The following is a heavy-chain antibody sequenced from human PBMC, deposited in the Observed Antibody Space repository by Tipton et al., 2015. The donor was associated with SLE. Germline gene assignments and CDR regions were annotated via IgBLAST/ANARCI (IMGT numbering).Heavy chain of an antibody. Sequence: TLSLTCSVSGGSMSSSSYYWGWIRQPPGKGLEWIGSISYRGIAFYNPSLKTRVTISVDTSKIQVSLRLSSMTAADTAVYYCARLAWGMDVWGQGTTVTVSS. J-gene: IGHJ6*02. CDR3: ARLAWGMDV. CDR2: ISYRGIA. V-gene: IGHV4-39*01. CDR1: GGSMSSSSYY.